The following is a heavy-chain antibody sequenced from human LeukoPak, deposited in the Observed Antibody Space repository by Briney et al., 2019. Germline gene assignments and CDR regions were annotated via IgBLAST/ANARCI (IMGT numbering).Heavy chain of an antibody. CDR2: IYYSGST. V-gene: IGHV4-39*01. Sequence: SETLSLTCTVSGGSISSSSYYWGWIRQPPGKGLEWIGSIYYSGSTYYNPSLESRVTISVDTSKNQFSLKLSSVTAADTAVYYCARLTIFGVVINYWGQGTLVTVSS. CDR1: GGSISSSSYY. J-gene: IGHJ4*02. CDR3: ARLTIFGVVINY. D-gene: IGHD3-3*01.